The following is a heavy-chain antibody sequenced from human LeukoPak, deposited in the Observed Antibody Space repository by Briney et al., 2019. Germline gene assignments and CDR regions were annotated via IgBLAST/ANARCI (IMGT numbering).Heavy chain of an antibody. Sequence: SETLSLTCTVSGASVSSYFWSWIGQPPGKGLEWIGQIYYSGSTDYNPSLKSRVTISVDTSKNQLSLKLKSVTAADTALYYCPRDEGCRGSSCSRGYFHDWGQGTLVTVSS. J-gene: IGHJ1*01. CDR3: PRDEGCRGSSCSRGYFHD. D-gene: IGHD2-15*01. CDR2: IYYSGST. CDR1: GASVSSYF. V-gene: IGHV4-59*02.